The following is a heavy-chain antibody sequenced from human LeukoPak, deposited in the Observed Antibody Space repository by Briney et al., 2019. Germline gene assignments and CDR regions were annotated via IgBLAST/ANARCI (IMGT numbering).Heavy chain of an antibody. CDR3: ARTEAVVTAISNWFDH. Sequence: PSETLSLTCTASGGSISSSSYYWGWVRQPPGEGLEWIVSIYYSGSTNYNPSLKSRVTISVDTSKNQFSLKLSSVTAADTAVYYCARTEAVVTAISNWFDHWGQGTLVTVSS. D-gene: IGHD2-21*02. J-gene: IGHJ5*02. CDR1: GGSISSSSYY. CDR2: IYYSGST. V-gene: IGHV4-39*07.